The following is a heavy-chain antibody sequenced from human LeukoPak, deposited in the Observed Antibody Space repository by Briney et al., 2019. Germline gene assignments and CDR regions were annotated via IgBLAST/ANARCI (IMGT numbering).Heavy chain of an antibody. CDR2: IIPIFGTA. J-gene: IGHJ6*03. D-gene: IGHD1-26*01. Sequence: SVNVSCKASGGTFSSYAISWVRQAPGQGLEWMGGIIPIFGTANYAQKFQGRVTITTDESTSTAYMELSSLRSEDTAVYYCARGQVGATPRVDYYYMDVWGKGTTVTVSS. V-gene: IGHV1-69*05. CDR1: GGTFSSYA. CDR3: ARGQVGATPRVDYYYMDV.